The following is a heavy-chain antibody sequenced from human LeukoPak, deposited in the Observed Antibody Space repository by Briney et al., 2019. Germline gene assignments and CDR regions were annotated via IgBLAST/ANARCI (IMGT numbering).Heavy chain of an antibody. Sequence: SETPSLTCAVYGGSFSGFYWSWIRQPPGKGLEWIGEINHSGSTNYNPSLKSRVTISVDTSKNQFSLKLSSVTAADTAVYYCASSSHWGQGTLVTVSS. V-gene: IGHV4-34*01. CDR3: ASSSH. J-gene: IGHJ4*02. CDR1: GGSFSGFY. CDR2: INHSGST.